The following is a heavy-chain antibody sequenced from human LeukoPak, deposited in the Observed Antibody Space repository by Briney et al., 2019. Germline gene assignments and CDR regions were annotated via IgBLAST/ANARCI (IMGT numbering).Heavy chain of an antibody. D-gene: IGHD2/OR15-2a*01. V-gene: IGHV3-48*04. Sequence: PGGSLRLSCAASGFTFSRYTMNWVRQAPGKGLEWISYISGSRDTLYYADSVRARFTISRDNAKTSLFLQMNSLTADDTAIYYCARERTTIVSGTTIGAYWGQGTLVTVSS. CDR1: GFTFSRYT. J-gene: IGHJ4*02. CDR2: ISGSRDTL. CDR3: ARERTTIVSGTTIGAY.